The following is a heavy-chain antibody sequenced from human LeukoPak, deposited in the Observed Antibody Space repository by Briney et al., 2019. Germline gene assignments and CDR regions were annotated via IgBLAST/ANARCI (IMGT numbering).Heavy chain of an antibody. Sequence: GGSLRLSCTASGFTFSDYAMSWVRQAPGKGLEWVSTVSGSGGSTYYADSVKGRFTISRDSSKNTLYLQMSSLRAEDTAVYSCAVEVYDISGYYNSYWGQGTLVTVSS. D-gene: IGHD3-22*01. CDR2: VSGSGGST. J-gene: IGHJ4*02. V-gene: IGHV3-23*01. CDR1: GFTFSDYA. CDR3: AVEVYDISGYYNSY.